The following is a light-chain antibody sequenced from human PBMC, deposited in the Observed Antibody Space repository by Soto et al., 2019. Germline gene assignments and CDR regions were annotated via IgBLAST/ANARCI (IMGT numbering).Light chain of an antibody. CDR2: NNN. CDR3: AAWDDSLNGYV. Sequence: QPVLTQPPSASETPGQRVTISCSGSSTNIGGNTVNWYQQLPGTAPKLLIYNNNQRPSGVPDRFSGSKSGTSASLAISGLQSEDEADYYCAAWDDSLNGYVFGTGTKLTVL. V-gene: IGLV1-44*01. J-gene: IGLJ1*01. CDR1: STNIGGNT.